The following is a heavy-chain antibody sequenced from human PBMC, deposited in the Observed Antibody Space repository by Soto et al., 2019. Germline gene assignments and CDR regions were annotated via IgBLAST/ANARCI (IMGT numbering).Heavy chain of an antibody. CDR3: AEMFWFGDLFFDY. V-gene: IGHV4-39*01. CDR2: IQYRGST. Sequence: SEALSLTCTVSDDSITSGAYYWGLIRQPPGKGLEWIGTIQYRGSTYYNPSLKSRVTMSLDTSKNQFSLRLSSVTAADMSLYFCAEMFWFGDLFFDYWGPGTLVTVSS. CDR1: DDSITSGAYY. J-gene: IGHJ4*02. D-gene: IGHD3-10*01.